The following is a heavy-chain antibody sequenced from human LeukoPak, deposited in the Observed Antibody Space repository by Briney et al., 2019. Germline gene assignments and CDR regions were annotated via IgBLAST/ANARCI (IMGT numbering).Heavy chain of an antibody. CDR2: IKSKSDGGTT. V-gene: IGHV3-15*01. CDR3: TTAPRGYCSGGSCSYAFDI. D-gene: IGHD2-15*01. Sequence: PGGSLRLSCEASGFTFSDHDMDWVRQAPGKGLEWVGRIKSKSDGGTTDYAAPVKGRFTISRDDSKNTLYLQMNSLKTEDTAVYYCTTAPRGYCSGGSCSYAFDIWGQGTMVTVSS. CDR1: GFTFSDHD. J-gene: IGHJ3*02.